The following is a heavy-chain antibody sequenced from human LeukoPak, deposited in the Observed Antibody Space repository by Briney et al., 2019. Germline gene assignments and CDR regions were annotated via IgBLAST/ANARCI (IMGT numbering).Heavy chain of an antibody. CDR1: GYTFTGYY. CDR2: INPNSGGT. CDR3: ARVPTYDILTGFRFDP. Sequence: EPSVRVSCRASGYTFTGYYMHWVRQAPGQGLEWMGWINPNSGGTNYAQKFQGRVTMTRDTSISTAYMELSRLRSDDTAVYYCARVPTYDILTGFRFDPWGQGTLVTVSS. V-gene: IGHV1-2*02. D-gene: IGHD3-9*01. J-gene: IGHJ5*02.